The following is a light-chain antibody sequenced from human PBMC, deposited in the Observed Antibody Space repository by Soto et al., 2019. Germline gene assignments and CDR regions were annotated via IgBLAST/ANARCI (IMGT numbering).Light chain of an antibody. V-gene: IGKV4-1*01. Sequence: VMTQSPDSLAVSLGGRATIDCKSSQSVFYSANNMSYLAWYQQKPGQRPKLLIYWASVRESGVPDRFSGSGSGTHSTLTISSLHPEDAALYFCHQYYASPWTFGPGTTVEIK. CDR2: WAS. J-gene: IGKJ1*01. CDR3: HQYYASPWT. CDR1: QSVFYSANNMSY.